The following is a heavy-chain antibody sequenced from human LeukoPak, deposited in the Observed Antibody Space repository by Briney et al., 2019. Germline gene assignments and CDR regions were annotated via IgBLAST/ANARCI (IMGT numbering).Heavy chain of an antibody. Sequence: SETLSLTCTVSGGSISSYYWSWIRQPPGKGLEWIGYIYYSGSTNYNPSLKSRVTISVDTSKNQLSLKLSSVTAADTAVYYCARVGGIVVVTEDAFDIWGLGTMVTVSS. J-gene: IGHJ3*02. V-gene: IGHV4-59*01. CDR3: ARVGGIVVVTEDAFDI. CDR2: IYYSGST. CDR1: GGSISSYY. D-gene: IGHD2-21*02.